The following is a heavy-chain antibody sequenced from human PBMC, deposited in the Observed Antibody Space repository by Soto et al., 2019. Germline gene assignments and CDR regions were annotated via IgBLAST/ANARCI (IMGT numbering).Heavy chain of an antibody. CDR1: GGSISGYY. D-gene: IGHD5-12*01. J-gene: IGHJ4*02. Sequence: SETLSLTCTVSGGSISGYYWSWIRQPPGKGLEWIGHISKSGETTYNPSLKSRVTISVDTSKSQFSLNLSSVTAADTAVYYCARDPPDGYSGYDYWGQGTQVTVSS. V-gene: IGHV4-59*01. CDR2: ISKSGET. CDR3: ARDPPDGYSGYDY.